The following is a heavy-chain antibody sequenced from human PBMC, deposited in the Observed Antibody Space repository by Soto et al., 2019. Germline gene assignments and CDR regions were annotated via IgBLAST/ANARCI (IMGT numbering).Heavy chain of an antibody. Sequence: GGSLRLSCSASGFTFSSSTMHWVRQAPGKGLEYVSAITTEGGTTYYADSVKGRFTIPRDNSKNTLYLQMSSLRPEDTAVYYCVKLGYSYGQDTEYWGRGTLVTVSS. CDR2: ITTEGGTT. V-gene: IGHV3-64D*06. J-gene: IGHJ4*02. CDR1: GFTFSSST. CDR3: VKLGYSYGQDTEY. D-gene: IGHD5-18*01.